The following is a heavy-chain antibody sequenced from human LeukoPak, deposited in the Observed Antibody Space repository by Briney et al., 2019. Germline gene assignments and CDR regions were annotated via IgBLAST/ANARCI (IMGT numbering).Heavy chain of an antibody. V-gene: IGHV3-15*01. Sequence: PGGSLRLSCAASGFTFNNAWMNWVRQAPGKGLEWVGRIKSKNVGGTTDYAAPVKGRFTISRDDSKNTVYLQMNSLKIEDTAVYYCTSHAAFDPWGQGTLVTVSS. CDR3: TSHAAFDP. J-gene: IGHJ5*02. CDR1: GFTFNNAW. CDR2: IKSKNVGGTT.